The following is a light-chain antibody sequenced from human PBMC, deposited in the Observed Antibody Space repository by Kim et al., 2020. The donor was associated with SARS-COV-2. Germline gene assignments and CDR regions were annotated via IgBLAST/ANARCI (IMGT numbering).Light chain of an antibody. Sequence: DIQMTQSPSSLSASIGGRVTITCQASQDIKNHLNWYQEKPGKAPKLMIYDVSNLETGVPSRFSGSRSGTDFTFTISGLHPEDIATYYCQQYDSVPFSFGPGTKVDIK. CDR1: QDIKNH. J-gene: IGKJ3*01. CDR2: DVS. CDR3: QQYDSVPFS. V-gene: IGKV1-33*01.